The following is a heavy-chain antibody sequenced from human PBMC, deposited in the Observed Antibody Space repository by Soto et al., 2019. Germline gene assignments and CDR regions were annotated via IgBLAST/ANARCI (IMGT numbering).Heavy chain of an antibody. CDR2: MNPNSGNT. J-gene: IGHJ5*02. CDR3: ARDAGYCSSTSCPTLGFDP. D-gene: IGHD2-2*01. Sequence: ASVKVSCKASGYTFTSYDINWVRQATGQGLEWMGWMNPNSGNTGYAQKFQGRVTMTRNTSISTAYMELSSLRSEDTAVYYCARDAGYCSSTSCPTLGFDPWGQGTLVTVSS. CDR1: GYTFTSYD. V-gene: IGHV1-8*01.